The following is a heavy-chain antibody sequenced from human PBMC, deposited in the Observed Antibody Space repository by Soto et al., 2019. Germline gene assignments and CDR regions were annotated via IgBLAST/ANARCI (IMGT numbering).Heavy chain of an antibody. D-gene: IGHD1-26*01. Sequence: QVQLVESGGGVVQPGRSLRLSCAASGFTFSSYGMHWVRQAPGKGLEWVAVISYDGSNKYYADSVKGRFTISRDNSKNTLYLQMNSLRAEDTAVYYCAKDRGVGATWVGVGDYWGQGTLVTVSS. CDR1: GFTFSSYG. CDR2: ISYDGSNK. J-gene: IGHJ4*02. V-gene: IGHV3-30*18. CDR3: AKDRGVGATWVGVGDY.